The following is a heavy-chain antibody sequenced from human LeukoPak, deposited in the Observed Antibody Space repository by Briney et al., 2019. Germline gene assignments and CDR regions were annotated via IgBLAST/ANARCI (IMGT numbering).Heavy chain of an antibody. D-gene: IGHD7-27*01. CDR2: ISSSSSTI. J-gene: IGHJ6*03. V-gene: IGHV3-48*01. CDR3: ARDSTGDYYYYMDV. Sequence: QSGGSLRLSCAASGFTFSSYSMNWVRQAPGKGLEWVSYISSSSSTIYYADSVNGRFTISRDNAKNSLYLQMHSLRAEDTAVYYCARDSTGDYYYYMDVWGKGTTVTVSS. CDR1: GFTFSSYS.